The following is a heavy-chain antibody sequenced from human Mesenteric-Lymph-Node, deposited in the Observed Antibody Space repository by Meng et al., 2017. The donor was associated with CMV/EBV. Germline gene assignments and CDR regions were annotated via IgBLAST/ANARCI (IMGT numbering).Heavy chain of an antibody. D-gene: IGHD3/OR15-3a*01. CDR3: ARGTDWPFRFDY. Sequence: GVLKISCAASGFIFSSYWMHWVRQVPGKGLVWVSRINDDGSSTSHADSVKGRFTISRDNAENTLYLQMNSLRAEDTALYYCARGTDWPFRFDYWGQGTLVTVSS. CDR1: GFIFSSYW. CDR2: INDDGSST. V-gene: IGHV3-74*01. J-gene: IGHJ4*02.